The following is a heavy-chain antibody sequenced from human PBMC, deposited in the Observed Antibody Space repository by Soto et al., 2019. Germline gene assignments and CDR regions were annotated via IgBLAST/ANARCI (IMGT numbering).Heavy chain of an antibody. Sequence: PGGSLRLSCAASGFTFSSYWMSWVRQAPGKGLEWVANIKQDGSEKYYVDSVKGRFTISRDNAKNSLYLQMNSLRAEDTAVYYCARVGRYYYDSSGYPYYYGMDVWGQGTTVTVSS. V-gene: IGHV3-7*01. CDR3: ARVGRYYYDSSGYPYYYGMDV. J-gene: IGHJ6*02. CDR1: GFTFSSYW. D-gene: IGHD3-22*01. CDR2: IKQDGSEK.